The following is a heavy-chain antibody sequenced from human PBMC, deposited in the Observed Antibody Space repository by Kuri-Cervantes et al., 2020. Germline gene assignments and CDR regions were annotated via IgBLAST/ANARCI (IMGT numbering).Heavy chain of an antibody. Sequence: ASVKVSCKASGYTFTGYYMHWVRQAPGQGLEWMGWINPNSGGTNYAQKFQARVTMTRDTSISTAYMELSRLRSDDTAVYYCASSEGGYDPTPVDYWGQGTLVTVSS. J-gene: IGHJ4*02. V-gene: IGHV1-2*02. CDR1: GYTFTGYY. CDR2: INPNSGGT. D-gene: IGHD5-12*01. CDR3: ASSEGGYDPTPVDY.